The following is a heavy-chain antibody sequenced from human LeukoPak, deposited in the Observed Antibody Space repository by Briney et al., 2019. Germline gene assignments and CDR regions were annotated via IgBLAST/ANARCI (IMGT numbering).Heavy chain of an antibody. J-gene: IGHJ4*02. D-gene: IGHD6-19*01. V-gene: IGHV1-2*02. Sequence: GASVKVSCKASGYTFTGYYMHWVRQAPGQGLEWMGWNNPNSGDTNYAQKFQGRVTVTRDTSISTAYMELSRLRSDDTAVYYCARVGSSGWYVHPTLDYWGQGTLVTVSS. CDR3: ARVGSSGWYVHPTLDY. CDR2: NNPNSGDT. CDR1: GYTFTGYY.